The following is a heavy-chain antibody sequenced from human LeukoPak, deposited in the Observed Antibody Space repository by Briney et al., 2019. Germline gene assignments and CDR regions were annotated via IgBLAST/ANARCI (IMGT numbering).Heavy chain of an antibody. V-gene: IGHV3-9*03. D-gene: IGHD2-15*01. CDR2: ISWNSGSI. Sequence: GRSLRLSCAASGFTFDDYAMHWVRQAPGKGLEWVSGISWNSGSIGYADSVKGRFTISRDNAKNSLYLQMNSLRAEDMALYYCAKADCSGGSCYCDYWGQGTLVTVSS. CDR3: AKADCSGGSCYCDY. J-gene: IGHJ4*02. CDR1: GFTFDDYA.